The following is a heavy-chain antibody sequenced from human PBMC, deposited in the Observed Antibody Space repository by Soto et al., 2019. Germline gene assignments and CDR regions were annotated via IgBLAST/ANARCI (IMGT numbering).Heavy chain of an antibody. J-gene: IGHJ4*02. D-gene: IGHD6-13*01. Sequence: GSSVKFAFKASGSTFTGYHMHWVRQAPGQGLEWMGWINPNSGGTNYAQKFQGRVTMTRDTSISTAYMELSRLRSDDTAVYYCERDGTFDYWGQGTLVTVSS. CDR3: ERDGTFDY. CDR1: GSTFTGYH. CDR2: INPNSGGT. V-gene: IGHV1-2*02.